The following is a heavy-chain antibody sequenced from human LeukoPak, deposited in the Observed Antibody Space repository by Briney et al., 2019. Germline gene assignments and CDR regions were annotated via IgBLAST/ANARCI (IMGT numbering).Heavy chain of an antibody. D-gene: IGHD4-17*01. CDR3: ASLYGDYDWFDP. J-gene: IGHJ5*02. Sequence: SETLSLTCTVSGGSISSYYWSWIRQPPGKGLEWIRYIYYSGSTNYNPSLKSRVTISVDTSKNQFSLKLSSVTAADTAVYYCASLYGDYDWFDPWGQGTLVTVSS. V-gene: IGHV4-59*08. CDR2: IYYSGST. CDR1: GGSISSYY.